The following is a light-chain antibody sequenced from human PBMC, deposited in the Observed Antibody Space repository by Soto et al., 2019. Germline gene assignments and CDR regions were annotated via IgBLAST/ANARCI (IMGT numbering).Light chain of an antibody. Sequence: DIVMTQSPLSLPVTPGEPASISCRSSQSLLGINGYNYLDWYLQKPGQSPQLLIYLGSIRASGVPDRFSGGGSGTEFTLTISSLQPDDFATYYCQQFNTSPWTFGQGTKVDIK. V-gene: IGKV2-28*01. CDR2: LGS. CDR1: QSLLGINGYNY. J-gene: IGKJ1*01. CDR3: QQFNTSPWT.